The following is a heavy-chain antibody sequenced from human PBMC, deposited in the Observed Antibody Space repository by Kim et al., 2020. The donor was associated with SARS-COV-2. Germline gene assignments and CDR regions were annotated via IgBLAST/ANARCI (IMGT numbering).Heavy chain of an antibody. J-gene: IGHJ4*02. V-gene: IGHV1-46*01. Sequence: SYAQKFQGRVTMTRDTSTSTVYMELSSLRSEDTAVYYCARVPAAAATLDYWGQGTLVTVSS. D-gene: IGHD2-2*01. CDR3: ARVPAAAATLDY.